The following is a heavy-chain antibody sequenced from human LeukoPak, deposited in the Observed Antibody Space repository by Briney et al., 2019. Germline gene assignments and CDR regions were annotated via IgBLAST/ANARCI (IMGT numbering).Heavy chain of an antibody. V-gene: IGHV3-7*01. D-gene: IGHD6-19*01. Sequence: PGGSLRLSCAASGFTFSSYWMSWVRQAPGKGLEWVANIKQDGSEMYSVDSVMGRFTISRDNAKNSLSLQMNSLRAEDTALYYCARVFSGWYGNYMDVWGKGTTVTVSS. J-gene: IGHJ6*03. CDR1: GFTFSSYW. CDR3: ARVFSGWYGNYMDV. CDR2: IKQDGSEM.